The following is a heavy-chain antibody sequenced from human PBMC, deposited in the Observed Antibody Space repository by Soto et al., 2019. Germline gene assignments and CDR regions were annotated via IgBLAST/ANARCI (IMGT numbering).Heavy chain of an antibody. CDR3: AKDLVVLVTPYSAMDV. Sequence: QVQLVESGGGVVQPGRSLRLSCAASGFTFSSYAMHWVRQAPGKGLEWVTAISYDGGNKYYPGSLKGRFTISRDNSKTTLYLQMNSLSAEDTAVYYCAKDLVVLVTPYSAMDVWCQGTTVTVSS. CDR2: ISYDGGNK. V-gene: IGHV3-30*18. CDR1: GFTFSSYA. D-gene: IGHD3-22*01. J-gene: IGHJ6*02.